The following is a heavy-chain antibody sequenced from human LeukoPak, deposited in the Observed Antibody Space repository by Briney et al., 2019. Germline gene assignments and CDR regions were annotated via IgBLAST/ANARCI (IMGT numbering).Heavy chain of an antibody. D-gene: IGHD2-2*01. CDR2: IYHSGST. Sequence: IYHSGSTYYNPSLKSRVTISVDRSKNQFSLKLSSVTAADTAVYYCARALVGTSPHPFDYWGQGTLVTVSS. CDR3: ARALVGTSPHPFDY. J-gene: IGHJ4*02. V-gene: IGHV4-30-2*01.